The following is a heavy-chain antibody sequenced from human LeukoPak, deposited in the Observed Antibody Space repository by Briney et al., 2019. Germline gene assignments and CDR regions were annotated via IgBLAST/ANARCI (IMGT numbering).Heavy chain of an antibody. Sequence: GGSLRLSCAASGFTFSSYSMNWVCQAPGKGLEWVSYISSSSSTIYYADSVKGRFTISRDNAKNSLYLQMNSLRAEDTAVYYCVRDPGLGDYSTIDAMDVWGKGATVTVSS. CDR2: ISSSSSTI. CDR1: GFTFSSYS. CDR3: VRDPGLGDYSTIDAMDV. J-gene: IGHJ6*04. D-gene: IGHD4-11*01. V-gene: IGHV3-48*01.